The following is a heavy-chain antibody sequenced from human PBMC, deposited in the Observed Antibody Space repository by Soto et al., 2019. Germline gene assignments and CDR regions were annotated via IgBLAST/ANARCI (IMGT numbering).Heavy chain of an antibody. CDR3: ARLKSTYYYDRSGYYSPTHAFAI. D-gene: IGHD3-22*01. CDR1: GGTFSSYA. V-gene: IGHV1-69*01. Sequence: QVQLVQSGAEVKKPGSSVKVSCKASGGTFSSYAISWVRQAPGQGLEWMGGIIPIFGTANYAQKFQGRVTITADESTSTAYMELSSLRSEDTAVYYCARLKSTYYYDRSGYYSPTHAFAIWGQGTMVTVSS. CDR2: IIPIFGTA. J-gene: IGHJ3*02.